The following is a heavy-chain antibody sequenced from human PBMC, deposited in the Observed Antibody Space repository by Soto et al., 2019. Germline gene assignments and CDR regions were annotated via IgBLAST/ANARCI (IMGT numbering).Heavy chain of an antibody. V-gene: IGHV3-30*04. CDR1: GFTFNGYA. CDR3: ARIGRGVRYGNGFDP. D-gene: IGHD5-18*01. CDR2: LSHDGRNK. Sequence: PGGSLTLSSAAFGFTFNGYALSWVGQAPGKGLEWVSLLSHDGRNKNYADSVKGRFTISRDDSGTTIFLQMNSLRPEDTALYYCARIGRGVRYGNGFDPWGQGTQVTVSS. J-gene: IGHJ5*02.